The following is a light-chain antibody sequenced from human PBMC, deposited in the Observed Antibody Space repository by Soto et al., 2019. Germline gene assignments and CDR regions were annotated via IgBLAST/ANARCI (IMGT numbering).Light chain of an antibody. Sequence: QSVLTQPASVSESPGQSITISCTGTSSDVGSYNLVSWYQQHPGKAPKLMIYEVSKRPSGVSNRFSGSKSGNTASLTISGLQAEDEADYYCCSYAGSSTVVFGGGTKVTVL. CDR1: SSDVGSYNL. J-gene: IGLJ2*01. V-gene: IGLV2-23*02. CDR2: EVS. CDR3: CSYAGSSTVV.